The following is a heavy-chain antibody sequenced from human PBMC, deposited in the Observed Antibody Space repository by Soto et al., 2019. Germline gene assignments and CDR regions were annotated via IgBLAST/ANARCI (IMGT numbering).Heavy chain of an antibody. CDR1: GGSFSGYY. Sequence: PSETLSLTCAVYGGSFSGYYWSWIRQPPGKGLEWIGEINHSGSTNYNPSLKSRVTISVDTSKNQFSLKLSSVTAADTAVYYCVRLMAFDIWGQRTLVTVSS. CDR3: VRLMAFDI. CDR2: INHSGST. V-gene: IGHV4-34*01. J-gene: IGHJ3*02.